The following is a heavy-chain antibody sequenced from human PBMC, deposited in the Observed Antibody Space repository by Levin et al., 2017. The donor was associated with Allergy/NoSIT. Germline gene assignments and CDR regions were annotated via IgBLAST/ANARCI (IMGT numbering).Heavy chain of an antibody. D-gene: IGHD5-12*01. CDR1: GYRFPSFW. J-gene: IGHJ4*02. CDR3: ARPGRGSSGYDPDY. V-gene: IGHV5-51*01. CDR2: IDPRDSDT. Sequence: GGSLRLSCRGSGYRFPSFWIAWVRQVPGEGLEWVGSIDPRDSDTRYSPSFQGQVTISADKSMSTAYLQWSSLKASDSAMYYCARPGRGSSGYDPDYWGQGTLVTVSS.